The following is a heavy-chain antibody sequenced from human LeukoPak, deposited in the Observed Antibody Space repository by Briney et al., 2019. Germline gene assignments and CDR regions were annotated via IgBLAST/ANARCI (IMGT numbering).Heavy chain of an antibody. CDR2: ISGDGGST. Sequence: PGGSLRLPCAASGFTFDDYAMHWVRQAPGKGLEWVSLISGDGGSTYYADSVKGRFTISRDNSKNSLYLQMNSLRTEDTALYYCAKDMGGSGSYIPLYFDYWGQGTLVTVSS. J-gene: IGHJ4*02. V-gene: IGHV3-43*02. CDR1: GFTFDDYA. CDR3: AKDMGGSGSYIPLYFDY. D-gene: IGHD3-10*01.